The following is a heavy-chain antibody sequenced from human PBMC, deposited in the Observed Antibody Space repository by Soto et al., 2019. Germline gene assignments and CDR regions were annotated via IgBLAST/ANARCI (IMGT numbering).Heavy chain of an antibody. J-gene: IGHJ5*02. CDR2: IYFSGST. CDR3: ARGSFSSTSSWFAP. CDR1: GGSITSGAYY. V-gene: IGHV4-31*03. Sequence: PSETLSLTCTVSGGSITSGAYYWTWIRQPPGKGLEWIGYIYFSGSTYYNPSFQSRLTISVDTSKNQFSLKLNSVTAADTAVYYCARGSFSSTSSWFAPWGQGTLVTV. D-gene: IGHD6-6*01.